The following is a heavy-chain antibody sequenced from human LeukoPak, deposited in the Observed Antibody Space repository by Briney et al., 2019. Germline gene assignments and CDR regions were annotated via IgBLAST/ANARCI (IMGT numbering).Heavy chain of an antibody. V-gene: IGHV3-11*01. J-gene: IGHJ3*02. D-gene: IGHD2-2*01. CDR3: ARVIVVVPAASDAFDI. CDR2: ISSSGSTI. Sequence: GGSPRLSCAASGFTFSDYYMSWIRQAPGKGLEWVSYISSSGSTIYYADSVKGRFTISRDNAKNSLYLQMNSLRAEDTAVYYCARVIVVVPAASDAFDIWGQGTMVTVSS. CDR1: GFTFSDYY.